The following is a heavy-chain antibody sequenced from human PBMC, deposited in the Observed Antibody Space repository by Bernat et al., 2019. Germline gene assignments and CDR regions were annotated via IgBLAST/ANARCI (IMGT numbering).Heavy chain of an antibody. J-gene: IGHJ3*02. D-gene: IGHD6-6*01. V-gene: IGHV3-30*18. CDR2: ISIDGNKK. CDR1: GFTINRYA. CDR3: PKEGEGINSSSFDI. Sequence: QVQLVESVGGVVQPGRLLRLSCAASGFTINRYAMHWVRQAPGKGLEWVAVISIDGNKKHYAESVEGRFPISRDSSKNTLYLQMNSLRVEDTAVYYCPKEGEGINSSSFDIWGQGTMVTVSS.